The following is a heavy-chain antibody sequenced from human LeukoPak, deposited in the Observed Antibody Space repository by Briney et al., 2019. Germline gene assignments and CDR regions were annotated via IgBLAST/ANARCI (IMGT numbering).Heavy chain of an antibody. CDR1: GFTFSSYE. D-gene: IGHD1-26*01. Sequence: GGSLRLSCAASGFTFSSYEMNWVRQAPGKGLEWVSYISSSGSTIYYADSVKGRFTISRDNAKNYLYLQMNSLRAEDTAVYYCAKRGAEVGATVAPGDYWGQGTLVTVSS. J-gene: IGHJ4*02. CDR3: AKRGAEVGATVAPGDY. CDR2: ISSSGSTI. V-gene: IGHV3-48*03.